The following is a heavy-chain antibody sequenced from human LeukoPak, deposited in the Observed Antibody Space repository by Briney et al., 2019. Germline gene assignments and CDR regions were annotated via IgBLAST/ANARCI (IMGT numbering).Heavy chain of an antibody. Sequence: GGSLRLSCAASGFTVTSNFMSWVRQAPGKGLEWVSIIFSGGGTYYAESVKGRFTISRDNSKNTLYLQLNSLRAEDTAVYYCAREVLDRRRPYYYYYYMDVWGKGTTVTVSS. CDR2: IFSGGGT. CDR3: AREVLDRRRPYYYYYYMDV. CDR1: GFTVTSNF. D-gene: IGHD3-22*01. J-gene: IGHJ6*03. V-gene: IGHV3-53*01.